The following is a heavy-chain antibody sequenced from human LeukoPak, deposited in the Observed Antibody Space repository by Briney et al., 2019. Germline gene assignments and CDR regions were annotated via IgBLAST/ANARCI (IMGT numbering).Heavy chain of an antibody. V-gene: IGHV1-46*01. D-gene: IGHD3-22*01. J-gene: IGHJ4*02. CDR2: INPSGGST. CDR1: GYTFTSYY. Sequence: ASVKASCKASGYTFTSYYVHWVRQAPGQGLEWMGIINPSGGSTSYAQKFQGRVTMTRDTSTSTVYMELSSLRSEDTAVYYCARDGDSSGYSQTFDNWGQGTLVTVSS. CDR3: ARDGDSSGYSQTFDN.